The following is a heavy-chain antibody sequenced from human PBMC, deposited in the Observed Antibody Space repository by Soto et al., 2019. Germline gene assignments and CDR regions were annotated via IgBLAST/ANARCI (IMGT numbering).Heavy chain of an antibody. V-gene: IGHV4-34*01. CDR3: ARDRRLGYCSSTSCSRDYYGMDV. D-gene: IGHD2-2*01. CDR1: GGSFSGYY. Sequence: KPSETLSLTCAVYGGSFSGYYWSWIRQPPGKGLEWIGEINHSGSTNYNPSLKSRVTISVDTSKNQFSLKLSSVTAADTAVYYCARDRRLGYCSSTSCSRDYYGMDVWGQGTTVTVSS. CDR2: INHSGST. J-gene: IGHJ6*02.